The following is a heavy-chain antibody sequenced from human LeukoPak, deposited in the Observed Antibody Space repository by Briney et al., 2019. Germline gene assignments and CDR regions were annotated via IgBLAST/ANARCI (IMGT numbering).Heavy chain of an antibody. V-gene: IGHV3-7*01. CDR3: VRGGPSTWS. CDR1: GFTFSNLW. D-gene: IGHD2-15*01. Sequence: GGSLRLSCAASGFTFSNLWMGWARQGPEKGLQWVASINRDGSEKHPVDSVRGRFTISRDDAKNTVYLQMNNLRAEGTAVYYCVRGGPSTWSWGQGTLVTVSS. CDR2: INRDGSEK. J-gene: IGHJ5*02.